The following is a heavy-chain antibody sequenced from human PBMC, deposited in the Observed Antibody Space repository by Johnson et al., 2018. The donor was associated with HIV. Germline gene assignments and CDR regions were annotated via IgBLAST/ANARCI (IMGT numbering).Heavy chain of an antibody. CDR2: ISWNSGSI. V-gene: IGHV3-9*01. CDR1: GFTFDDYA. J-gene: IGHJ3*01. Sequence: VQLVESGGGLVQPGRSLRLSCAASGFTFDDYAMHWVRQAPGKGLEWVSGISWNSGSIGYAASVKGRFTISRDSSKNAVYLQMSSLRAEDTALYYCARGSSGSFDLWGRGTMVTVSS. CDR3: ARGSSGSFDL. D-gene: IGHD6-6*01.